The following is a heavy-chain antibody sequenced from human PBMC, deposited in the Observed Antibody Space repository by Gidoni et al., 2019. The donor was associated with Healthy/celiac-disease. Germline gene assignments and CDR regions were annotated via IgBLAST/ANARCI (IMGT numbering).Heavy chain of an antibody. D-gene: IGHD3-3*01. V-gene: IGHV4-30-2*01. J-gene: IGHJ5*02. CDR1: GGSISSGGYS. CDR3: ARAQFITIFGVVDINWFDP. CDR2: IYHSGST. Sequence: QLQLQESGSGLVKPSQTLSLTCAVAGGSISSGGYSGSWIRQPPGKGLEWIGYIYHSGSTYYNPSLKRRVTISVDRSKNQFSLKLSSVTAADTAVYYCARAQFITIFGVVDINWFDPWGQGTLVTVSS.